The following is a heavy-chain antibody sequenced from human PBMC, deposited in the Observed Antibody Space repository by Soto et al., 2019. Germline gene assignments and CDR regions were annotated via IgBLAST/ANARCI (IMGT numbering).Heavy chain of an antibody. CDR3: ARVVGPIVVVTAPYYGMDV. D-gene: IGHD2-21*02. CDR2: IIPIFGTA. V-gene: IGHV1-69*12. Sequence: QVQLVQSGAEVKKPGSSVKVSCKASGGTFSSYAISWVRQAPGQGLEWMGGIIPIFGTANYAQKFQGRVTITADESTSTAYMELSSLRSEDPAVYYCARVVGPIVVVTAPYYGMDVWGQGTTVTVSS. CDR1: GGTFSSYA. J-gene: IGHJ6*02.